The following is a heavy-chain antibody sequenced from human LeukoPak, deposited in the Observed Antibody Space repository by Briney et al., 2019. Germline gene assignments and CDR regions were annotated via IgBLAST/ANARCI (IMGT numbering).Heavy chain of an antibody. CDR3: ARAYYYDSSGYYPNPFDY. CDR1: GGTFSSYA. J-gene: IGHJ4*02. CDR2: IIPIFGTA. V-gene: IGHV1-69*06. D-gene: IGHD3-22*01. Sequence: SVKVSCKASGGTFSSYAISWVRQAPGQGLEWMGGIIPIFGTANYAQKFQGRVTITADKSTSTAYMELSSLRSEDTAVYYCARAYYYDSSGYYPNPFDYWGQGTLVTVSS.